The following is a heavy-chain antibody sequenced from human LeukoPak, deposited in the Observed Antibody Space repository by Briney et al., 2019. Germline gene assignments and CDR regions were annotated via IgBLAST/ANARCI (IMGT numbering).Heavy chain of an antibody. CDR1: GGSIGGSSYH. Sequence: SETLSLTGTVSGGSIGGSSYHWGWIRQSPGKGLEWIGSINYSGTTYYNPSLKSRVTISVDTSKNQFSLKVSSVTAADTAVYYCATTYSYTSGGYDYWGQGTLVTVSS. CDR2: INYSGTT. CDR3: ATTYSYTSGGYDY. D-gene: IGHD5-18*01. J-gene: IGHJ4*02. V-gene: IGHV4-39*01.